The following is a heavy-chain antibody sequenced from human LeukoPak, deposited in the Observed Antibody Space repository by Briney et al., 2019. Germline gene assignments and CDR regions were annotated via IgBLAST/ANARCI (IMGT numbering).Heavy chain of an antibody. CDR1: GFTFSSYA. V-gene: IGHV3-23*01. Sequence: GGPLRLSCAASGFTFSSYAMSWVRQAPGKGLEWVSAISGSGGSTYYADSVKGRFTISRDNSKNTLYLQMNSLRAEDTAVYYCAIYGSGSYGMAHFDYWGQGTLVTVSS. J-gene: IGHJ4*02. CDR2: ISGSGGST. CDR3: AIYGSGSYGMAHFDY. D-gene: IGHD3-10*01.